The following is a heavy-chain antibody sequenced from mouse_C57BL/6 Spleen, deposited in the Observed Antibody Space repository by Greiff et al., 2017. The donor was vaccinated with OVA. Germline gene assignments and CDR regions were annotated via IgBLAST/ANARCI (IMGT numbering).Heavy chain of an antibody. J-gene: IGHJ1*03. CDR3: TTAYGNYWYFDV. CDR2: IDPENGDT. Sequence: EVQLQQSGAELVRPGASVKLSCTASGFNIKDDYMHWVKQRPEQGLEWIGWIDPENGDTEYASKFQGKATITADTSSNTAYLQLSSLTSEDTAVYYCTTAYGNYWYFDVWGTGTTVTVSS. V-gene: IGHV14-4*01. D-gene: IGHD2-1*01. CDR1: GFNIKDDY.